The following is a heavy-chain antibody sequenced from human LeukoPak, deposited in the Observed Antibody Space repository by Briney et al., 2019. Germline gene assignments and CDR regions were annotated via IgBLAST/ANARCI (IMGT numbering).Heavy chain of an antibody. CDR3: AMWGRGYNWNPFDGAFDI. J-gene: IGHJ3*02. V-gene: IGHV3-23*01. D-gene: IGHD1-20*01. CDR1: GFTFSSYA. CDR2: ISGSGGST. Sequence: GGSLRLSCAASGFTFSSYAMSWVRQAPGKGLEWVSAISGSGGSTYYADSVKGRFTISRDNSKNTLYLQMNSLRAEDTAVYYCAMWGRGYNWNPFDGAFDIWGQGTMVTVSS.